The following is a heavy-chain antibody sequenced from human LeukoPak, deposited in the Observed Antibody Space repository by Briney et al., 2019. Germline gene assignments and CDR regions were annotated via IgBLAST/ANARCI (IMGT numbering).Heavy chain of an antibody. CDR3: ARTYDFLSGYYRLDY. J-gene: IGHJ4*02. CDR1: GFTFSSYV. CDR2: ISGSGGNT. D-gene: IGHD3-3*01. V-gene: IGHV3-23*01. Sequence: GGSLRLSCAASGFTFSSYVMSWVRQAPEKGLEWVSVISGSGGNTYYADSVKGRFTISRDNSKNTLYLQMNSLRAEDTAVYYCARTYDFLSGYYRLDYWGQGTLVTVSS.